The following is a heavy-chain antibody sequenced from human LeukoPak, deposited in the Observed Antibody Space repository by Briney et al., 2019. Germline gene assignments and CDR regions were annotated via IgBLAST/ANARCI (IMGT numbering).Heavy chain of an antibody. J-gene: IGHJ4*02. CDR2: INHSGST. CDR3: ARKGYSSGFDY. CDR1: GGSFRGYY. V-gene: IGHV4-34*01. D-gene: IGHD6-19*01. Sequence: SETLSLTCAVYGGSFRGYYWSWIRQPPGKGLEWIGEINHSGSTNYNPSLKSRVTISVDTSKNQFSLKLKSVTAADTAVYYCARKGYSSGFDYWGQGTLVTVSS.